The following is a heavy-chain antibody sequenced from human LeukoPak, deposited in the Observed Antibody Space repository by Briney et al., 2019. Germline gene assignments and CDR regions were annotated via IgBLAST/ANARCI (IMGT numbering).Heavy chain of an antibody. CDR2: IKGDGSST. D-gene: IGHD4-17*01. Sequence: GGSLRLSCAASGFTFSTYWMHWVRQAPGKGLVWVARIKGDGSSTIYADSVKGRFTISRDNSKNTLYLQTSNLRVEDTAVYYCARASTTVPNLLDHWGRGTLVTVSS. J-gene: IGHJ4*02. V-gene: IGHV3-74*01. CDR1: GFTFSTYW. CDR3: ARASTTVPNLLDH.